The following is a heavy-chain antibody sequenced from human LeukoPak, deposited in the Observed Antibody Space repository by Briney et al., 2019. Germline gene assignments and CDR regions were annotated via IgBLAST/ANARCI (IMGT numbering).Heavy chain of an antibody. CDR1: GFTFSSYE. Sequence: GGSLRLSCAASGFTFSSYEMNWVRQAPGKGLDWVSYITADGSNKYYADSVKGRFTISRDNAKNSLYLQMNSLRADDTAIYYCAREVEWELPDYWGQGTLVTSPQ. V-gene: IGHV3-48*03. D-gene: IGHD1-26*01. CDR2: ITADGSNK. CDR3: AREVEWELPDY. J-gene: IGHJ4*02.